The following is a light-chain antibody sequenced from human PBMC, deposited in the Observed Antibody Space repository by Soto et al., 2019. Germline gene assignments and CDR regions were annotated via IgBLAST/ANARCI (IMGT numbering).Light chain of an antibody. CDR2: DTS. J-gene: IGKJ2*01. CDR3: QQRSNWPWT. CDR1: QSVSSY. V-gene: IGKV3-11*01. Sequence: EIVLTQSPATLSLSPGERATLSCRARQSVSSYLAWYQQKPGQPPRLLIYDTSNRATGIPARFSGSGSGTDFTLTISGLEPEASAVYYCQQRSNWPWTFGQGTKLEIK.